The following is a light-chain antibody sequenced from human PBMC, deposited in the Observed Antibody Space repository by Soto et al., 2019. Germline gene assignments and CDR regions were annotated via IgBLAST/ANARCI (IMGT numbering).Light chain of an antibody. J-gene: IGKJ3*01. CDR1: QSVSSSY. CDR2: AAS. V-gene: IGKV3-20*01. Sequence: EIVLTQSPGTLSLSPGERATLSCRASQSVSSSYLAWYQQKPGQAPRLLIYAASSSATGIPDRFSGSGSGTDFTLTISRLEPEDFAVYYCQHYGRSSFTFVPGTKVDIK. CDR3: QHYGRSSFT.